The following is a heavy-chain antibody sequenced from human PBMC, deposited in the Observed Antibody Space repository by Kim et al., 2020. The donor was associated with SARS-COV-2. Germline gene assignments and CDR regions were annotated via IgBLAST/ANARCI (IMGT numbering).Heavy chain of an antibody. V-gene: IGHV3-23*01. Sequence: ADSVKGRFTLSRDNSKNTLHRQRNSLRAEDTALYYCAKAPSSSSPYYFDSWGQGTLVTVSS. CDR3: AKAPSSSSPYYFDS. J-gene: IGHJ4*02. D-gene: IGHD2-2*01.